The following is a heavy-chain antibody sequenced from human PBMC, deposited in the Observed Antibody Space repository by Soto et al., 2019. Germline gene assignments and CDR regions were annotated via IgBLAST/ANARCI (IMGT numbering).Heavy chain of an antibody. CDR1: GGSISSSSYY. J-gene: IGHJ5*02. Sequence: ASETLSLTCPVSGGSISSSSYYWGWIRQPPGKGLEWIGSIYYSGSTYYNPSLKSRVTISVDTSKNQFSLKLSSVTAADTAVYYCATLWFGELSIIFDPWGQGTLVTVSS. V-gene: IGHV4-39*01. D-gene: IGHD3-10*01. CDR3: ATLWFGELSIIFDP. CDR2: IYYSGST.